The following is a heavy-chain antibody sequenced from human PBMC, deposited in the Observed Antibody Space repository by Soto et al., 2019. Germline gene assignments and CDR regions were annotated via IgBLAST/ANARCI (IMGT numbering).Heavy chain of an antibody. J-gene: IGHJ4*02. CDR3: AQLGLMTFSHKHYFNH. V-gene: IGHV3-23*01. Sequence: PGGSLRLSCVASGFSFDNYGMSWVRQAPGEGLEWISASKSDGTSTYYAASVEDRFTISRYNSKNTLYLQLNSLRAEDTAVYYGAQLGLMTFSHKHYFNHWGRGTLVTVSS. CDR2: SKSDGTST. D-gene: IGHD3-16*01. CDR1: GFSFDNYG.